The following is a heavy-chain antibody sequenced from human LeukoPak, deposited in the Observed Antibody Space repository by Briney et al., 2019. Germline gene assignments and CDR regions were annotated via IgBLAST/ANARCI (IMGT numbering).Heavy chain of an antibody. CDR2: IYTSGST. CDR3: AGKVVVAAKYGAFDI. Sequence: PSETLSLTCTVSGGSISSGSYYWSWIRQPAGKGLEWIGRIYTSGSTNYNPSLKSRVTISVDTSKNQFSLKLSSVTAADTAVYYCAGKVVVAAKYGAFDIWGPGTMVTVSS. V-gene: IGHV4-61*02. J-gene: IGHJ3*02. D-gene: IGHD2-15*01. CDR1: GGSISSGSYY.